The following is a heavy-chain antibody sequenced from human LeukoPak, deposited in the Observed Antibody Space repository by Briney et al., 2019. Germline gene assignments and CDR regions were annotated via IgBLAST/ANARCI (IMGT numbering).Heavy chain of an antibody. CDR2: IYYTGNT. J-gene: IGHJ4*02. Sequence: SETLSLTCTVSGGSISNDYWSWVRQSPGKGLEWIGYIYYTGNTNYNPSLESRVIISVDTSKNQFSLKLSSVTAADTAVYYCARHECGGSCYPEDYWGQGTLVTVSS. D-gene: IGHD2-15*01. V-gene: IGHV4-59*08. CDR1: GGSISNDY. CDR3: ARHECGGSCYPEDY.